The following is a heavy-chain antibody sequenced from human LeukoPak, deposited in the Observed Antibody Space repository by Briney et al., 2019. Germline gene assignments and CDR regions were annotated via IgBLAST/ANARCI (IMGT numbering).Heavy chain of an antibody. J-gene: IGHJ4*02. CDR1: DDSISRDF. Sequence: SETLSLTCTASDDSISRDFWTGIRQPPGKGLEWIGYIRYSGRTEYNPPLKSRVTISIQTSKNQFSLKLTSVTAADTAIYYCARLPDVSGWPFDYWGQGILVTVSS. D-gene: IGHD6-19*01. CDR3: ARLPDVSGWPFDY. V-gene: IGHV4-59*01. CDR2: IRYSGRT.